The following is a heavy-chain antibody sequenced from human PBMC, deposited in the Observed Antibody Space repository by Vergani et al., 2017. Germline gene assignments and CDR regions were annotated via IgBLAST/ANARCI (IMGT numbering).Heavy chain of an antibody. D-gene: IGHD6-19*01. CDR1: GFTFSSYA. J-gene: IGHJ3*02. CDR3: ARRLGYAFDI. Sequence: EVQLLESGGGLVQPGGSLRLSCAASGFTFSSYAMSWVRQAPGKGLEWVSYISSSSSTIYYADSVKGRFTISRDNAKNSLYLQMNSLRAEDTAVYYCARRLGYAFDIWGQGTMVTVSS. CDR2: ISSSSSTI. V-gene: IGHV3-48*01.